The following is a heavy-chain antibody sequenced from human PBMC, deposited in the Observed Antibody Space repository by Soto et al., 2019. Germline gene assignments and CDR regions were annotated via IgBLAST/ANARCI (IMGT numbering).Heavy chain of an antibody. V-gene: IGHV3-30-3*01. CDR2: ISDDGDNK. J-gene: IGHJ4*02. CDR3: ARDRYSSSTLFDY. Sequence: PGGSLRLSCAASGFTLTNYAMHWVRPAPGKGLEWLAVISDDGDNKHYADSVKGRFTISRDNSNKTLYLQMNSLRPEDTAVYYCARDRYSSSTLFDYWGQGTLVTVSS. D-gene: IGHD6-6*01. CDR1: GFTLTNYA.